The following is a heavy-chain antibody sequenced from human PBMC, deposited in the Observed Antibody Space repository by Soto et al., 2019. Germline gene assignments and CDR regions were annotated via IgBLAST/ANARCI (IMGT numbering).Heavy chain of an antibody. D-gene: IGHD3-22*01. CDR2: IYYSGST. CDR1: GGSISSGTYH. J-gene: IGHJ4*02. CDR3: AREMNYYDTSGDSYFDY. V-gene: IGHV4-31*03. Sequence: QVQLQESGPGLVKPSQTLSLTCTVSGGSISSGTYHWTWIRQHPEKGLEWIGYIYYSGSTYYNPSHKSRVTISVDTSKNQFSLRLSSVTAADTAVYYCAREMNYYDTSGDSYFDYWGQGTLVTVSS.